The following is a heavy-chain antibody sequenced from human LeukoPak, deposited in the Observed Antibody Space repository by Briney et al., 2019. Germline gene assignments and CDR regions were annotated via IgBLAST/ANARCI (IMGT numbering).Heavy chain of an antibody. Sequence: ASVRVSCKASGYTFTGNHMHWVRQAPAQGLEWMGWIHPNNGKTNYAQKFRGRVTMTTDTSITTTYMELSGLTSDDTAMYYCARHSSNWFDPWGQGTLVTVSS. CDR2: IHPNNGKT. CDR3: ARHSSNWFDP. V-gene: IGHV1-2*02. J-gene: IGHJ5*02. CDR1: GYTFTGNH.